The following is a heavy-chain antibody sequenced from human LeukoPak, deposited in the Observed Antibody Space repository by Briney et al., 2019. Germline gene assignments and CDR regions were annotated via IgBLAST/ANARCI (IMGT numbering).Heavy chain of an antibody. Sequence: ASVKVSCKASGYTFTSYDINWVRQATGQGLEWMGWMNPNSGNTGYAQKFQGRVTMTRNTSISTAYVELSSLRSEDTAVYYCARGPVSWDSSGYDFDYWGQGTLVTVSS. CDR3: ARGPVSWDSSGYDFDY. CDR2: MNPNSGNT. V-gene: IGHV1-8*01. J-gene: IGHJ4*02. CDR1: GYTFTSYD. D-gene: IGHD3-22*01.